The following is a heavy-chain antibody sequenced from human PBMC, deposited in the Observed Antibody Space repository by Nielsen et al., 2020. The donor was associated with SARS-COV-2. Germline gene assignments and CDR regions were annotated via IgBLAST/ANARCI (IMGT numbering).Heavy chain of an antibody. V-gene: IGHV4-61*02. D-gene: IGHD4-17*01. CDR1: GGSISSGSYY. J-gene: IGHJ4*02. CDR3: ARTTVTTFDY. Sequence: SETLSLTCIVSGGSISSGSYYWSWIRQPAGKGLEWIGRIYTSGSTNYNPSLKSRVTISVDTSKNQFSLKLSSVTAADTAVYYCARTTVTTFDYWGQGTLVTVSS. CDR2: IYTSGST.